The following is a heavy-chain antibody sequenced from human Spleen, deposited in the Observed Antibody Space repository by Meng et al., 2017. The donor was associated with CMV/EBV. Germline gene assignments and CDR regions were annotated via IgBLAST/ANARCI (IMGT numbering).Heavy chain of an antibody. V-gene: IGHV1-8*01. CDR1: GYTFTSYD. CDR3: ARDRISDFWSGYYYYYYGMDV. J-gene: IGHJ6*02. Sequence: ASVKVSCKASGYTFTSYDINWVRQATGQGLEWMGWMNPNSGNTGYAQKFQGRVTMTRNTSISTAYMELSSLRSDDTAVYYCARDRISDFWSGYYYYYYGMDVWGQGTTVTVSS. D-gene: IGHD3-3*01. CDR2: MNPNSGNT.